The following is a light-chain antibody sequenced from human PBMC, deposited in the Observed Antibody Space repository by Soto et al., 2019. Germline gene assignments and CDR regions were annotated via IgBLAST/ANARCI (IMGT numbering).Light chain of an antibody. V-gene: IGKV1-5*01. CDR2: DVS. CDR3: QQYNSYSL. Sequence: DIQMTQPPSTLSGSVGDRVTITCRASQSISSWLAWYQQKPGKAPNLLIYDVSSLESGVSSRFSGSGSGTEFTLTISSLQPDDFATYYCQQYNSYSLFGGGTKVDIK. J-gene: IGKJ4*01. CDR1: QSISSW.